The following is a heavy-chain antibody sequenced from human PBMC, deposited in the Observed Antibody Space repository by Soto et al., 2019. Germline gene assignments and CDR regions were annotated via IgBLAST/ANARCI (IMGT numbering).Heavy chain of an antibody. J-gene: IGHJ4*02. CDR3: AARSPAFDY. CDR2: ITTDKGKT. CDR1: GYTFTNYG. V-gene: IGHV1-18*01. Sequence: QVQLVQSGPEVKKPGASVKVSCKTSGYTFTNYGISWVRQSPGQGLEWMGWITTDKGKTTYPQKFQGRVTMTTDTSTSTAYMELRSLRSDDTAMYYSAARSPAFDYWGQGTLVTVSS.